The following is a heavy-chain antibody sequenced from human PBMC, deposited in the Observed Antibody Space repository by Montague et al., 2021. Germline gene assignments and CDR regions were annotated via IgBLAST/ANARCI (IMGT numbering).Heavy chain of an antibody. V-gene: IGHV3-23*01. D-gene: IGHD3-10*01. CDR3: ASRGKIVRKDISSHYFDY. Sequence: SLRLSCAVSTSTFRNYGLSWVRQAPGTGLEWLSSIGRSGDDTHYADSVKGRFTISRDISRNTLYLQMDSLTAEDTALYFCASRGKIVRKDISSHYFDYWGQGTQVTVSS. CDR2: IGRSGDDT. J-gene: IGHJ4*02. CDR1: TSTFRNYG.